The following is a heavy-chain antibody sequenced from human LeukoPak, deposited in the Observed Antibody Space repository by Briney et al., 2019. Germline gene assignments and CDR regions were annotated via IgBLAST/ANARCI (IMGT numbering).Heavy chain of an antibody. V-gene: IGHV3-23*01. CDR2: ISISGGGA. Sequence: PGGSLRLSCAASGFTFSSYAMNWVRQAPGKGLEWVSGISISGGGAHYAGSVKGRFTISRDNSKNMLYLQMNSLRAEDTAVYYCAKGGGYGSGTYSEDWGQGILVTVSS. CDR3: AKGGGYGSGTYSED. CDR1: GFTFSSYA. J-gene: IGHJ4*02. D-gene: IGHD3-10*01.